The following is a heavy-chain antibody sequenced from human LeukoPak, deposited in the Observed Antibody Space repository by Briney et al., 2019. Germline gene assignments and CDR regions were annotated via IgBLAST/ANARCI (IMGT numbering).Heavy chain of an antibody. CDR1: GFTFSSYG. CDR3: VRGPRYYDDSGFHYGVFDI. D-gene: IGHD3-22*01. J-gene: IGHJ3*02. V-gene: IGHV3-30*02. CDR2: IRYDGSNK. Sequence: GGSLRLSCAASGFTFSSYGMHWVRQAPGKGLEWVAFIRYDGSNKYYADSVKGRFTISRDNSKNTLYLQMNSLRAEDTAVYYCVRGPRYYDDSGFHYGVFDIWGQGTVVTASS.